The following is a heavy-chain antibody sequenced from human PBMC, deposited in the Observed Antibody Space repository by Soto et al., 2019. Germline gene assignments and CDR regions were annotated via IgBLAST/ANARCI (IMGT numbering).Heavy chain of an antibody. V-gene: IGHV3-23*01. D-gene: IGHD6-13*01. CDR3: AKDPTASSSWFDKYFDY. CDR2: ISGSGGST. Sequence: GGSLRLSCAASGFTFSSYAMSWVRQAPGKGLEWVSAISGSGGSTYYADSVKGRFTISRDNSKNTLYLQMNSLRAEDTAVYYCAKDPTASSSWFDKYFDYWGQGTLVTVSS. J-gene: IGHJ4*02. CDR1: GFTFSSYA.